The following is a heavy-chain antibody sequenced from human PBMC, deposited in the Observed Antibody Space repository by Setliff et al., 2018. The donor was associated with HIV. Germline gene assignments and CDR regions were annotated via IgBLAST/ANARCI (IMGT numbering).Heavy chain of an antibody. J-gene: IGHJ4*02. V-gene: IGHV4-38-2*01. CDR2: VYHSGST. CDR1: GYSISSGYY. D-gene: IGHD5-18*01. CDR3: ARTLRAAAMGYFDY. Sequence: PSETLSLTCGVSGYSISSGYYWGWIRQPPGNGLEWIGSVYHSGSTYYNPSLKSRVTISVDTSKNQFSLKLSSVTAADTAVYYCARTLRAAAMGYFDYWGQGTLVTVSS.